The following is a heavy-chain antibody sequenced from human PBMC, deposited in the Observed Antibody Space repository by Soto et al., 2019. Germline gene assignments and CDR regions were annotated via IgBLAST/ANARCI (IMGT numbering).Heavy chain of an antibody. Sequence: PSETLSLTCTVSGGSINTYYWSWIRQPPGQGLEWIGYLYFSGSINYNPALKSRVSISVDTSKSQFSLKLGSLTAADTAVYYSARDHGVDFWSGYYINPWFDPWGQGTLVTVSS. CDR3: ARDHGVDFWSGYYINPWFDP. V-gene: IGHV4-59*01. CDR1: GGSINTYY. CDR2: LYFSGSI. J-gene: IGHJ5*02. D-gene: IGHD3-3*01.